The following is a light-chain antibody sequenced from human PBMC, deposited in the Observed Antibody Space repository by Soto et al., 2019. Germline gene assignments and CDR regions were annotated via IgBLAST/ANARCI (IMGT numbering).Light chain of an antibody. CDR1: QSISSY. V-gene: IGKV1-39*01. CDR2: ASS. J-gene: IGKJ4*01. CDR3: QQSYSTPPDT. Sequence: DIPMTQSPSSLSASVGDRVTITCRASQSISSYLNWYQQKPGKAPKLLIYASSSLQSGVPSRFSCSGSGTDFTLTISSLQPEDFATYYCQQSYSTPPDTFGGGNKVEIK.